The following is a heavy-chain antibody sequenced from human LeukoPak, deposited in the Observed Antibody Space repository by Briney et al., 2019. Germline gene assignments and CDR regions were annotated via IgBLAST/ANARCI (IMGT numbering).Heavy chain of an antibody. CDR2: IKQDGSEK. D-gene: IGHD3-10*01. CDR1: GFTFSSYW. V-gene: IGHV3-7*01. Sequence: GGSLRLSCAASGFTFSSYWMSWVRQAPGKGLEWVANIKQDGSEKYYVDSVKGRFTISRDNAKNSLYLQMNSLRAEDTAVYYCARDSFYGSGPQLGWFDPWGQGTLVTVSS. J-gene: IGHJ5*02. CDR3: ARDSFYGSGPQLGWFDP.